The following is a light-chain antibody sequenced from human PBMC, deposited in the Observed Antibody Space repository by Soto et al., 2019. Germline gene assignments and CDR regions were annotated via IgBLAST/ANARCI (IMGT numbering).Light chain of an antibody. V-gene: IGLV1-40*01. CDR1: SSNIGAGYD. Sequence: QSALTQPPSVSGAPGQRVTISCTGSSSNIGAGYDVHWYQQLPGTAPKLLIYGNSNRPSGVPDRFSGSKSGTSASLAITGLQAEDEADYYCQSYDSSLSAYYVFXTGTKVTVL. CDR2: GNS. CDR3: QSYDSSLSAYYV. J-gene: IGLJ1*01.